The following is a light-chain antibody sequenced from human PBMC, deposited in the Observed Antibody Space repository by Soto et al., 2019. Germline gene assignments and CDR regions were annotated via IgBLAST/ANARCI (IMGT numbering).Light chain of an antibody. CDR1: QGISSY. V-gene: IGKV1-9*01. CDR2: AAS. CDR3: LQYYTTPRT. Sequence: IQLTQYPSSLSASVGYTVTITCRASQGISSYLAWYQQKPGKAPKLLIYAASTLQSGVPSRFSGSGSGTAFTLTISNLQAEDVAVYYCLQYYTTPRTFGQGTKVDIK. J-gene: IGKJ1*01.